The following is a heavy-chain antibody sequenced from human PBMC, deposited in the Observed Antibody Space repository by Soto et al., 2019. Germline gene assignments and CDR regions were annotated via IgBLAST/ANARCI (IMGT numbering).Heavy chain of an antibody. Sequence: GGSLRLSCAASRFTFSSYWMHWVRQAPGKGLVWVSRINSDGSSTSYADSVKGRFTISRDNAKNTLYLQMNSLRAEDTAFYFCVRDDPGLGMDYWGLGTLVTVSS. CDR3: VRDDPGLGMDY. CDR2: INSDGSST. CDR1: RFTFSSYW. J-gene: IGHJ4*02. V-gene: IGHV3-74*01. D-gene: IGHD1-26*01.